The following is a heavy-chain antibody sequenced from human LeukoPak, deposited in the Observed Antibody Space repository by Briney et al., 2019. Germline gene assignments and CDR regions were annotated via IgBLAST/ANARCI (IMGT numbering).Heavy chain of an antibody. CDR2: INPSNGDT. V-gene: IGHV1-2*02. CDR1: GYTFTGSR. D-gene: IGHD6-13*01. J-gene: IGHJ6*02. Sequence: ASVKVSCKASGYTFTGSRMQWARQAPGQGLERMGWINPSNGDTNSEQKFQGRATMTRDTSISTVYMELSRLTSDDTAVYYCARSWYGMDVWGQGTPVIVSS. CDR3: ARSWYGMDV.